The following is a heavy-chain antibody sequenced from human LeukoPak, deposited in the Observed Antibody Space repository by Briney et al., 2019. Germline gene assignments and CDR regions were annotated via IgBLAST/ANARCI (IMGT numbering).Heavy chain of an antibody. Sequence: PSETLSLTCAVYGGSFTDYYWSWIRQTPGKGLEWIGEVNHSGTTNYNPSLKSRVTISVDTSKNQFSLKVTSVTAADTALYYCARAYNGYDYPWGQETLVTVSS. CDR2: VNHSGTT. J-gene: IGHJ5*02. CDR1: GGSFTDYY. D-gene: IGHD5-12*01. V-gene: IGHV4-34*01. CDR3: ARAYNGYDYP.